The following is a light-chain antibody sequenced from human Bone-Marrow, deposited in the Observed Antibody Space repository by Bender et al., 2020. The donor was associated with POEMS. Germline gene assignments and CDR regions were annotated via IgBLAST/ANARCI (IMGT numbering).Light chain of an antibody. CDR3: CSYAGRTTWV. CDR2: EVN. V-gene: IGLV2-23*02. J-gene: IGLJ3*02. CDR1: TSDVGSYDL. Sequence: QSALSQPASVSGSPGQSITISCTGTTSDVGSYDLVSWYRQHPGKAPQLIIYEVNNRPSGISNRFSGSKSGNTASLTISGLQAEDETDYFCCSYAGRTTWVFGGGTKLTVL.